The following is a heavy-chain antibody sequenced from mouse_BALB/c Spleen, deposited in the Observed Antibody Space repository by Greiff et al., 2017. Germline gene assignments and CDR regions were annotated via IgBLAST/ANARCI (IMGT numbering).Heavy chain of an antibody. V-gene: IGHV5-17*02. J-gene: IGHJ3*01. Sequence: EVKVVESGGGLVQPGGSRKLSCAASGFTFSSFGMHWVRQAPEKGLEWVAYISSGSSTIYYADTVKGRFTISRDNPKNTLFLQMTSLRSEDTAMYYCAREPSSTMIRGWFAYWGQGTLVTVSA. CDR3: AREPSSTMIRGWFAY. CDR1: GFTFSSFG. D-gene: IGHD2-4*01. CDR2: ISSGSSTI.